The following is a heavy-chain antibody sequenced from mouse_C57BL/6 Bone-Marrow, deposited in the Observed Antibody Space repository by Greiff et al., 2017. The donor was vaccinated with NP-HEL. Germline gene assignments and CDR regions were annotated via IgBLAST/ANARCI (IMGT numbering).Heavy chain of an antibody. J-gene: IGHJ4*01. D-gene: IGHD1-1*01. Sequence: VKVVESGPGLVQPSQSLSITCTVSGFSLTSYGVHWVRQSPGKGLEWLGVIWSGGSTDYNAAFISRLSISKDNSKSQVFFKMNSLQADDTAIYYCARPITTVAPYAMDYWGQGTSVTVSS. CDR3: ARPITTVAPYAMDY. CDR1: GFSLTSYG. CDR2: IWSGGST. V-gene: IGHV2-2*01.